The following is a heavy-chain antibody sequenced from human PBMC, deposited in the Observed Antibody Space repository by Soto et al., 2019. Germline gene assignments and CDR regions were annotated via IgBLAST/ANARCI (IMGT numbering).Heavy chain of an antibody. J-gene: IGHJ6*02. D-gene: IGHD2-15*01. CDR1: GYTFIGYH. Sequence: QVQLVQSGAEVKKPGASVKVSCKTSGYTFIGYHMYWVRQAPGQGLEWMGWINPNSGGTTYSQKFQGRVTMTRDTSMRTGYMELSRLTSDDTAVYYCARDRSGAAGLNYGMDVWGQGTTLTVSS. CDR2: INPNSGGT. CDR3: ARDRSGAAGLNYGMDV. V-gene: IGHV1-2*02.